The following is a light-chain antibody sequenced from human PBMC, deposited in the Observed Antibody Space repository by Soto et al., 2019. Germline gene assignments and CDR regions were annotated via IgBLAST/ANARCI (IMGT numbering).Light chain of an antibody. CDR3: QQRSNWLT. CDR1: QSVSSY. Sequence: EIALTQSPATLSLSPGERATLSCRASQSVSSYLAWYQQKPGQAPRLLIYDASNRATGIPARFSGSGSGTDFTLTIRSLEPEDFAVYYCQQRSNWLTFGQGTRLEIK. V-gene: IGKV3-11*01. J-gene: IGKJ5*01. CDR2: DAS.